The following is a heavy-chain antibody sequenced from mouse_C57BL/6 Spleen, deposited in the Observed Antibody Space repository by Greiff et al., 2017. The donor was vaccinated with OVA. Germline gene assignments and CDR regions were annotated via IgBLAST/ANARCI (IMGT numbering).Heavy chain of an antibody. CDR2: IYPGNSDT. Sequence: RPGQGLEWIGAIYPGNSDTSYNQKFKGKAKLTAVTSAITAYMELSSLTNEDSAVYYCTRGEAAGYFDVWGTGTTVTVSS. V-gene: IGHV1-5*01. J-gene: IGHJ1*03. CDR3: TRGEAAGYFDV.